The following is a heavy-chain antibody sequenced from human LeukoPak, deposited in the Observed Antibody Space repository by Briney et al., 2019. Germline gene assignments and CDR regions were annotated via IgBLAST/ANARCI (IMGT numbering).Heavy chain of an antibody. V-gene: IGHV4-39*01. J-gene: IGHJ4*02. CDR3: ARHYDYVWGSYRYWRYFDY. CDR2: IYYSGST. CDR1: GGSISSSSYY. Sequence: SETLSLTCTVSGGSISSSSYYWGWIRQPPGKGLEWIGSIYYSGSTYYNPSLKSRVTISVDTSKNQFSLKLSSVTAADTAVYYCARHYDYVWGSYRYWRYFDYWGQGTLVTVSS. D-gene: IGHD3-16*02.